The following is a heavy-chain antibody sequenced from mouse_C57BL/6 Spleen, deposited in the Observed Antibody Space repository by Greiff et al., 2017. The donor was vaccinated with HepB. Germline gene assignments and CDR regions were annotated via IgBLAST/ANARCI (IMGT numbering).Heavy chain of an antibody. Sequence: EVQLQESGPGLVKPSQSLSLTCSVTGYSITSGYYWNWIRQFPGNILEWMGYISYDGSNNYNPSLKNRISITRDTSKNQLFLKLNSVTTEDTATYDCARPPPYYCGSSWYFDVWGTGTTVTVSS. CDR2: ISYDGSN. D-gene: IGHD1-1*01. V-gene: IGHV3-6*01. CDR1: GYSITSGYY. J-gene: IGHJ1*03. CDR3: ARPPPYYCGSSWYFDV.